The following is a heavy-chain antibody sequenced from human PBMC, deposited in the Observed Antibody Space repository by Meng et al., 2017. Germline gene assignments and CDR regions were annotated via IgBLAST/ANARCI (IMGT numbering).Heavy chain of an antibody. CDR1: GFTFSSYG. D-gene: IGHD2-15*01. V-gene: IGHV3-33*01. CDR3: AREEPGFCSGGSCYPRDEPGWVY. J-gene: IGHJ4*02. Sequence: GESLKISCAASGFTFSSYGMHWVRQAPGTGLEWVAVIWYDGSNKYYADSVKGRFTISRDNSKNTLYLQMNSLRAEDTAVYYCAREEPGFCSGGSCYPRDEPGWVYWGQGTLVTVSS. CDR2: IWYDGSNK.